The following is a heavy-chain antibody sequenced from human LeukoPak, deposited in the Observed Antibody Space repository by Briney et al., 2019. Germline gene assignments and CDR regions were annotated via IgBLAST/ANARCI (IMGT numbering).Heavy chain of an antibody. J-gene: IGHJ4*02. V-gene: IGHV1-69*06. CDR3: ASAPIVGAIPDFDY. Sequence: ASVKVSFKASGYTFTSYGISWVRQAPGQGLEWMGGIIPIFGTANYAQKFQGRVTITADKSTSTAYMELSSLRSEDTAVYYCASAPIVGAIPDFDYWGQGTLVTVSS. CDR2: IIPIFGTA. CDR1: GYTFTSYG. D-gene: IGHD1-26*01.